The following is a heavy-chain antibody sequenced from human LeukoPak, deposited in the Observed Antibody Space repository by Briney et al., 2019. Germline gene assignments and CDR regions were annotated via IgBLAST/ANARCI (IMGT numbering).Heavy chain of an antibody. CDR3: ARAGNYYGDYDY. J-gene: IGHJ4*02. Sequence: GGSLRLSCAASGFTFSSYAMSWVRQAPGKGLEWVSTISGSGSVTYYADSVKGRFTISKDNSRNTLYLQMNSLRADDTAVYYCARAGNYYGDYDYWGQGTLVTVSS. V-gene: IGHV3-23*01. D-gene: IGHD4-17*01. CDR2: ISGSGSVT. CDR1: GFTFSSYA.